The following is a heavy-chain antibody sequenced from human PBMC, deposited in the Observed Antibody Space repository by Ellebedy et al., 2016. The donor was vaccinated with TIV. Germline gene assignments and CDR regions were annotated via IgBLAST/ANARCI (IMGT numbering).Heavy chain of an antibody. J-gene: IGHJ2*01. CDR1: GFIFSDYW. CDR2: IKEDGGEK. CDR3: AGRYFDL. V-gene: IGHV3-7*01. Sequence: GESLKISCAASGFIFSDYWMHWVRQAPGKGLEWVANIKEDGGEKYYVDSVKGRFTISRDNTKNSLYLQMNSLRAEDTAVYFCAGRYFDLWGRGTLVTVSS.